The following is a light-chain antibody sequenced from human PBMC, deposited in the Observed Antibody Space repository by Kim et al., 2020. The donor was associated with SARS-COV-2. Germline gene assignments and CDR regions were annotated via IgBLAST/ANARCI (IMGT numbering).Light chain of an antibody. CDR3: SSYTSSSTRV. CDR1: SSDVGGYNY. CDR2: DVS. V-gene: IGLV2-14*03. Sequence: GQSITISCTGTSSDVGGYNYVSWYQQHAGNAHNLMNYDVSNRPSGVSNRFSGSNAGNTSSLTISGLQAEDEADYCGSSYTSSSTRVFGGGTQLTVL. J-gene: IGLJ3*02.